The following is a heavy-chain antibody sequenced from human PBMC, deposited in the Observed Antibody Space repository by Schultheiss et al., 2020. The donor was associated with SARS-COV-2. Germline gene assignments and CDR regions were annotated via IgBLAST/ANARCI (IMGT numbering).Heavy chain of an antibody. CDR3: TTVSRQWLSLGY. J-gene: IGHJ4*02. CDR1: GFTFSSYA. D-gene: IGHD6-19*01. CDR2: IKSKTDGGTT. V-gene: IGHV3-15*07. Sequence: GGSLRLSCAASGFTFSSYAMNWVRQAPGKGLEWVGRIKSKTDGGTTDYAAPVKGRFTISRDDSKNTLYLQMNSLKTEDTAVYYCTTVSRQWLSLGYWGQGTLVTVSS.